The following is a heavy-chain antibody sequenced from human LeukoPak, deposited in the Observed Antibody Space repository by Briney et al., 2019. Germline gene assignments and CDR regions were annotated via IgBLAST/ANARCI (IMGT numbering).Heavy chain of an antibody. CDR2: ISTTGST. D-gene: IGHD3-22*01. CDR1: GASISSYH. V-gene: IGHV4-4*07. Sequence: PSETLSLTCTVSGASISSYHWTWIRQPAGKGLEWIGRISTTGSTNYNPSLKSRVTISVDKSKNQFSLKLTSVTAADTAVYYCARGFRTGSSYYDSRTYNFDHWGQGTLVTVSS. J-gene: IGHJ4*02. CDR3: ARGFRTGSSYYDSRTYNFDH.